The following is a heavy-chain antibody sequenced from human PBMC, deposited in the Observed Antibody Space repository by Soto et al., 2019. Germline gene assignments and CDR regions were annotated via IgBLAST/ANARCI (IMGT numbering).Heavy chain of an antibody. Sequence: QVQLVQSGAEVKKPGASVKVSCKASGYTFTSYDINWVRQATGQGLEWMGWMNPNRGNTGYAQKFQGGFTITGNTSTTPAHSELSSLRSDDTAVYYCARERSGPPSMDLWGQATTVTVSS. V-gene: IGHV1-8*01. J-gene: IGHJ6*02. CDR1: GYTFTSYD. CDR2: MNPNRGNT. D-gene: IGHD1-1*01. CDR3: ARERSGPPSMDL.